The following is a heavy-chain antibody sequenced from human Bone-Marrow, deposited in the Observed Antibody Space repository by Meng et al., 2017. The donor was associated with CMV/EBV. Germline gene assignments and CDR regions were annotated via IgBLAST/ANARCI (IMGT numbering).Heavy chain of an antibody. J-gene: IGHJ6*02. CDR1: GFTFSSYS. CDR2: ISSSSSYI. D-gene: IGHD2-2*02. CDR3: ARVNPGYCSSTSCFTKENYYYYGMDV. Sequence: GESLKISCAASGFTFSSYSMNWVRQAPGKGLEWVSSISSSSSYIYYADSVKGRFTISRDNAKNSLYLQMNSLSAEDTAVYYCARVNPGYCSSTSCFTKENYYYYGMDVWGQGTTVTVSS. V-gene: IGHV3-21*01.